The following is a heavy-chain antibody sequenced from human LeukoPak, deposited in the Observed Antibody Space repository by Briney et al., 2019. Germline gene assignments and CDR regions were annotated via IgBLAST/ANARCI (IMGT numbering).Heavy chain of an antibody. J-gene: IGHJ4*02. CDR2: ITGSGGFT. CDR3: VRSLDY. CDR1: GFPFSTYA. Sequence: GALRLSCAASGFPFSTYAMNWVRQAPGKGLEWVSVITGSGGFTQYADSVKGRFTISRDNSKNTVYLQMNSLRVEDTALYYCVRSLDYWGQGTLVTISS. V-gene: IGHV3-23*01.